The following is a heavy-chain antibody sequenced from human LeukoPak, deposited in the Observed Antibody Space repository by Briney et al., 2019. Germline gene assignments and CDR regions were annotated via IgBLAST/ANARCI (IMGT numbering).Heavy chain of an antibody. J-gene: IGHJ6*02. CDR3: STAKNYYDSSTTLYYYYGLDV. D-gene: IGHD3-22*01. Sequence: GGSLRLSCAASGFTFSSYAMHWVRQAPGKGLEWVAVISYDGSNKYYADSVRGRFTISRDNSKNTLYLQMNSLKTEDTAVYYCSTAKNYYDSSTTLYYYYGLDVWGQGTTVTVSS. CDR2: ISYDGSNK. CDR1: GFTFSSYA. V-gene: IGHV3-30-3*01.